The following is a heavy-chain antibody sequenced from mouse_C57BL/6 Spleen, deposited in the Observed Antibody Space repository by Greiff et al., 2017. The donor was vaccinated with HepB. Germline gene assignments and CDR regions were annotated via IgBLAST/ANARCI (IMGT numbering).Heavy chain of an antibody. CDR2: IYPGDGDT. Sequence: QVQLQQSGAELVKPGASVKISCKASGYAFSSYWMNWVKQRPGKGLEWIGQIYPGDGDTNYNGKFKGKATLTADKSSSTAYMQLSSLTSEDSAVYFCARDQFITTQYYFDYWGQGTTLTVSS. CDR3: ARDQFITTQYYFDY. CDR1: GYAFSSYW. D-gene: IGHD1-1*01. V-gene: IGHV1-80*01. J-gene: IGHJ2*01.